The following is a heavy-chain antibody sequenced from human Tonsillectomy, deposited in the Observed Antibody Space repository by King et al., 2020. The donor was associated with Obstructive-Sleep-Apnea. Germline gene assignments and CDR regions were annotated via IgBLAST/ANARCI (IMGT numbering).Heavy chain of an antibody. CDR3: ARVGGDTGGRINYYYYYGMDV. D-gene: IGHD3-16*01. V-gene: IGHV1-18*04. Sequence: VQLVESGAEVKKPGASVKVSCNASGYTFTSYGISCVRQAPGQGLEWMGWISAYNGNTTYAQKLQGRVTMTTDTSTSTAYMELRSLRSYSTSVYYCARVGGDTGGRINYYYYYGMDVWGQGTTVTVSS. CDR2: ISAYNGNT. J-gene: IGHJ6*01. CDR1: GYTFTSYG.